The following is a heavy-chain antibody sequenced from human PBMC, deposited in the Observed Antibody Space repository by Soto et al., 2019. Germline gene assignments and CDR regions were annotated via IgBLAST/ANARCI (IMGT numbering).Heavy chain of an antibody. Sequence: SETLSLTCTVSGGSISSGDYYWSWIRQPPGKGLEWIGEINHSGSTNYNPSLKSRVTISVDTSKNQFSLKLSSVTAADTAVYYCARGAYYDFWSGYSTFDCWGQGTRVTVSS. V-gene: IGHV4-30-4*01. J-gene: IGHJ4*02. D-gene: IGHD3-3*01. CDR3: ARGAYYDFWSGYSTFDC. CDR1: GGSISSGDYY. CDR2: INHSGST.